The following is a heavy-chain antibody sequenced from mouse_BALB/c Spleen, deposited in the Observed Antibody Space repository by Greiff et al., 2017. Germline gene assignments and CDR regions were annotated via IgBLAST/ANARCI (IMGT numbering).Heavy chain of an antibody. CDR2: INSNGGST. D-gene: IGHD2-14*01. Sequence: EVMLVESGGGLVKLGGSLKLSCAASGFTFSSYYMSWVRQTPEKRLELVAAINSNGGSTYYPDTVKGRFTISRDNAKNTLYLQMSSLKSEDTALYYCARGEVRREAMHYWGQGTSVTVSS. CDR1: GFTFSSYY. J-gene: IGHJ4*01. CDR3: ARGEVRREAMHY. V-gene: IGHV5-6-2*01.